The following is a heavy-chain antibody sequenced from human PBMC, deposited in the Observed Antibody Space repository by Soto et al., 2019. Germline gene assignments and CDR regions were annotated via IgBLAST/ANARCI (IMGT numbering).Heavy chain of an antibody. CDR1: GYTFTSYD. CDR3: ARGGDYPLRFLEWEVYFDY. V-gene: IGHV1-8*01. Sequence: QVQLVQSGAEVKKPGASVKVSCKASGYTFTSYDINWVRQATGQGLEWMGWMNPNSGNTGYAQKFQGRVTMTRNTSISTAYMELSSLRSEDTAVYYCARGGDYPLRFLEWEVYFDYWGQGTLVTVSS. J-gene: IGHJ4*02. D-gene: IGHD3-3*01. CDR2: MNPNSGNT.